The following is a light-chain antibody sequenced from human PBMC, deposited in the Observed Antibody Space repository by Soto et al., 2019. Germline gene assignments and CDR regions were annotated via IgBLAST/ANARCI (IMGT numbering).Light chain of an antibody. J-gene: IGLJ2*01. CDR2: STN. Sequence: VVTQEPSFSVSPGRTVTLTCGLSSGSVSTSYYPSWYQQTPGQAPRTLIYSTNTRSSGVPDRFSGSILGNKAALTITGAQADDEADYYCVLYMGSGISVFGGGTKLTVL. CDR1: SGSVSTSYY. CDR3: VLYMGSGISV. V-gene: IGLV8-61*01.